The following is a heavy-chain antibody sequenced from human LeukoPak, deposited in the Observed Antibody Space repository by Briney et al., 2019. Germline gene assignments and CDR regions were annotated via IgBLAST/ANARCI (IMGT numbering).Heavy chain of an antibody. CDR2: IYYSGST. CDR1: GGSISSSSYY. CDR3: ARGGGVGSYRHFDY. V-gene: IGHV4-61*05. Sequence: SETLSLTCTVSGGSISSSSYYWSWIRQPPRKGLEWIGYIYYSGSTNYNPSLKSRVTISVDTSKNQFSLKLSSVTAADTAVYYCARGGGVGSYRHFDYWGQGTLVTVSS. D-gene: IGHD3-16*01. J-gene: IGHJ4*02.